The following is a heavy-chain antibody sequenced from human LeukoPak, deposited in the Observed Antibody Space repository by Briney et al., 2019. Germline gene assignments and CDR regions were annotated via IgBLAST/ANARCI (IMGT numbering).Heavy chain of an antibody. J-gene: IGHJ5*02. CDR2: INPDSGVT. V-gene: IGHV1-2*02. D-gene: IGHD3-10*01. CDR1: GYSFTGYY. Sequence: ASVKVSCKASGYSFTGYYIHWVRQAPGQGLGWMGWINPDSGVTNYAQKFQDRVTMTRDTSISTASMELSRLRSDDTAVYYCARVNKMRSGILMGFDPWGRGTLVTVSS. CDR3: ARVNKMRSGILMGFDP.